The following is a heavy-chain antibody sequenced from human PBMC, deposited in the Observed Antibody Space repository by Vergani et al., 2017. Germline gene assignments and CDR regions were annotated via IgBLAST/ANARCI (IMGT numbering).Heavy chain of an antibody. V-gene: IGHV3-11*04. CDR3: AKNPCISTTRHYYAMDV. CDR1: GFKFSDHY. D-gene: IGHD1-1*01. Sequence: LEESGGGSVKPGGSLRLSCAASGFKFSDHYMSWIRQAPGKGLEWVSHISPGASTVSYTDSVTGRFTVSRDNDNNSLTLDMTTLRVEDTAVYYCAKNPCISTTRHYYAMDVWGQGTTVTFSS. J-gene: IGHJ6*02. CDR2: ISPGASTV.